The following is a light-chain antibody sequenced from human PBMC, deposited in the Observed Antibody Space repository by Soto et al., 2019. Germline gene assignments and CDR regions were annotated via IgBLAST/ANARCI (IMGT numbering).Light chain of an antibody. Sequence: DIQMTHSPSTLSASVGDRGSIACRASQSISSWLAWYQQKPGKAPKLLIYKASTLKSGVPSRFSGSGSGTEFTLTISSLQPDDFATYYCQHYNSYSEAFGQGTKVDIK. CDR2: KAS. CDR1: QSISSW. CDR3: QHYNSYSEA. V-gene: IGKV1-5*03. J-gene: IGKJ1*01.